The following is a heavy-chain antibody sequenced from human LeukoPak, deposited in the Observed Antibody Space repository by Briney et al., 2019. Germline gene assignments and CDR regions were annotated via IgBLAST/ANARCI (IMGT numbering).Heavy chain of an antibody. V-gene: IGHV3-7*01. Sequence: TGGSLRLSCAASGFTFSSYAMHWVRQAPGKGLEWVANIKQDGSEKYYVDSVKGRFTISRDNAKNSLYLQMNSLRAEDTAVYYCAGGPIYYYDSSGYYGYWGQGTLVTVSS. J-gene: IGHJ4*02. CDR2: IKQDGSEK. CDR1: GFTFSSYA. CDR3: AGGPIYYYDSSGYYGY. D-gene: IGHD3-22*01.